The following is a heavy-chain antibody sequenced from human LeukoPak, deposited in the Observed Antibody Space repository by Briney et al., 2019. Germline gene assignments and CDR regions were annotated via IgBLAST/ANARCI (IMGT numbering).Heavy chain of an antibody. V-gene: IGHV3-21*01. D-gene: IGHD3-10*01. CDR2: ISSSSNYV. Sequence: GGSLRHSCAASGFIFTNYGMHWLRQAPGKGLEWVSSISSSSNYVYYADSVKGRFTISRDNAKDSLDLQMNSLRAEDTAEYFCTRYMQSEGGRGGWDAWGQGTKVTVSS. CDR3: TRYMQSEGGRGGWDA. CDR1: GFIFTNYG. J-gene: IGHJ5*01.